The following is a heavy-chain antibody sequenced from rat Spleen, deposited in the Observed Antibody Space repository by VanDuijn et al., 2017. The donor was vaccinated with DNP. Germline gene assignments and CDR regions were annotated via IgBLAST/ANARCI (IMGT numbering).Heavy chain of an antibody. Sequence: QVQLKESGPGLVQPSQTLSLTCTVSGFSLTSNSVHWVRQPPGKGLEWVGAIWSGGSTDYNSALKSRLSISRDTSKNQVFLKLDSLHTDDTGTYYCTRMSSTDYFDYWGQGVMVTVSS. J-gene: IGHJ2*01. V-gene: IGHV2-1*01. CDR1: GFSLTSNS. CDR3: TRMSSTDYFDY. CDR2: IWSGGST.